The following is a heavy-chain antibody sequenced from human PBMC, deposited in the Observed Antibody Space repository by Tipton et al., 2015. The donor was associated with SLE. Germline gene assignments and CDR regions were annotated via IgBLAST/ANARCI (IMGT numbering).Heavy chain of an antibody. J-gene: IGHJ6*02. V-gene: IGHV4-59*11. CDR3: ARPIFGVVRFGMDV. CDR2: IYYSGST. D-gene: IGHD3-3*01. Sequence: TLSLTCTVSGGSISSHCWSWIRQPPGKGLEWIGYIYYSGSTNYNPSLKSRVTISVDTSKNQFSLKLSSVTAADTAVYYCARPIFGVVRFGMDVWGQGTTVTDSS. CDR1: GGSISSHC.